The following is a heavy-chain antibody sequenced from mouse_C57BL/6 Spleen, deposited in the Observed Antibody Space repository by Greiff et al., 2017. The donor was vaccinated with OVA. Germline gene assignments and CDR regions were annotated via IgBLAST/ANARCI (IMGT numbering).Heavy chain of an antibody. D-gene: IGHD1-1*01. V-gene: IGHV1-22*01. CDR3: ALYYYGSSPDWFAY. CDR1: GYTFTDYN. CDR2: INPNNGGT. Sequence: EVQLQQSGPELVKPGASVKMSCKASGYTFTDYNMHWVQQSPGKSLEWIGYINPNNGGTSYNQKFKGKATLTVNKSSSTAYMELRSLTSEDSAVYYCALYYYGSSPDWFAYWGQGTLVTVSA. J-gene: IGHJ3*01.